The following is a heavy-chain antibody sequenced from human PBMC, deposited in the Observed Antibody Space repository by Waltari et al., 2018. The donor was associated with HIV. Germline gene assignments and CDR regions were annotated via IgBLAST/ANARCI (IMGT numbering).Heavy chain of an antibody. J-gene: IGHJ4*02. V-gene: IGHV4-39*01. CDR1: DGPIPSSIGDYH. D-gene: IGHD1-26*01. CDR2: IHYSGNT. CDR3: MRHRGYFPPDY. Sequence: QLQLQESGPGLVKPSETLSPTCTVSDGPIPSSIGDYHWGWIRQPPGKEREWIGNIHYSGNTFYKPSLRSRVTISADKSKNQFSLKLRSVTAADTAVYFCMRHRGYFPPDYWGQGTLVTVSS.